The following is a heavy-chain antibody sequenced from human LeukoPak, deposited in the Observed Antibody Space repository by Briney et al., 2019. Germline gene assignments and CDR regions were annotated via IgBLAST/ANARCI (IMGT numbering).Heavy chain of an antibody. D-gene: IGHD3-3*01. CDR1: GGSISSGGYY. CDR3: AREGRFLEWPTPRVFFDI. CDR2: IYYSGST. V-gene: IGHV4-31*03. Sequence: PSETLSLTCTVSGGSISSGGYYWSWIRQHPGKGLEWIGYIYYSGSTYYNPSLKSRVTISVDTSKNQFSLKLSSVTAADTAVYYCAREGRFLEWPTPRVFFDIWGQGTMVTVSS. J-gene: IGHJ3*02.